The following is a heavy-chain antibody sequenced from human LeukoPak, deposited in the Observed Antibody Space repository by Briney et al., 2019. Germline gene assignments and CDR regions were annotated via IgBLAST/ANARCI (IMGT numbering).Heavy chain of an antibody. CDR2: INSDGSST. CDR3: ARDRRTAPLDY. V-gene: IGHV3-74*01. D-gene: IGHD5-18*01. Sequence: GGTLRLSCAASGFTFSSYWMHWVRQAPGKGLVWVSRINSDGSSTSYADSVKGRFTISRDNAKNTLYLQMNSLRAEDTAVYYCARDRRTAPLDYWGQGTLVTVSS. CDR1: GFTFSSYW. J-gene: IGHJ4*02.